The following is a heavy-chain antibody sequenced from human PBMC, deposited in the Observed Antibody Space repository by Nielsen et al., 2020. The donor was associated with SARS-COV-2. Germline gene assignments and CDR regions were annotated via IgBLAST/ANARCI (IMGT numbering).Heavy chain of an antibody. CDR1: GYTFTSYG. Sequence: ASVKVSCKASGYTFTSYGISWVRQAPGQGLEWTGWISAYNGNTNYAQKLQGRVTMTTDTSTSTAYMELRSLRSDDTAVYYCARRSSSSWYTPYYYYGMDVWGQGTTVTVSS. V-gene: IGHV1-18*01. J-gene: IGHJ6*02. CDR2: ISAYNGNT. CDR3: ARRSSSSWYTPYYYYGMDV. D-gene: IGHD6-13*01.